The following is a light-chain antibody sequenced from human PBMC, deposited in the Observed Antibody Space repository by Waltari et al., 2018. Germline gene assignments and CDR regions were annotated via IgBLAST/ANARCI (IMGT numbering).Light chain of an antibody. CDR2: GAS. CDR1: QSVSSSY. CDR3: QQYGSSPWT. Sequence: EIVLTQSPGTLSLSPGERATLSCRASQSVSSSYLAWYQQKPGQAPRVLIHGASNRATGIPDRFSGSGSGTDFTLTISRLEPEDFAVYYCQQYGSSPWTFGQGTKVVIK. J-gene: IGKJ1*01. V-gene: IGKV3-20*01.